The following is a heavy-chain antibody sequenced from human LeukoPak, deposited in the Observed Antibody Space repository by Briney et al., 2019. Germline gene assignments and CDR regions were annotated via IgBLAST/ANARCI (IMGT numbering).Heavy chain of an antibody. Sequence: SETLSLTCTVSGGSISSYYWSWIRQPPGKGLEWIGYIYYSGSTNYNPSLKSRVTISVDTSKNQFSLKLSSVTAGDTAVYYCARDSGQWLEDAFDIWGQGTMVTVSS. CDR1: GGSISSYY. CDR3: ARDSGQWLEDAFDI. J-gene: IGHJ3*02. D-gene: IGHD6-19*01. CDR2: IYYSGST. V-gene: IGHV4-59*01.